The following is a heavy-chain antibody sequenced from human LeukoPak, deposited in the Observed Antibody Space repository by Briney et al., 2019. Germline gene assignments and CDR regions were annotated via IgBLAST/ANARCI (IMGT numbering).Heavy chain of an antibody. Sequence: SETLSLTCSVSGGSISGRRYYWSWIRQHPGKGLEWIGYIYYSGSTYYNPSLKSRVTISVDTSKNQFSLKLSSVTAADTAVYYCARGQAARSSVINWFGPWGQGTLVTVSS. CDR2: IYYSGST. V-gene: IGHV4-31*03. CDR3: ARGQAARSSVINWFGP. D-gene: IGHD6-6*01. J-gene: IGHJ5*02. CDR1: GGSISGRRYY.